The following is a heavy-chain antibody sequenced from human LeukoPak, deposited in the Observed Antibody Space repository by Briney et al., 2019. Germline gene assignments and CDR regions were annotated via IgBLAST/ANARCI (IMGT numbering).Heavy chain of an antibody. Sequence: GASVKVSCKASGYTFTSYGISWVRQAPGQGLEWMGWISAYNGNTNYAQKLQGRVTMTTDTSTSTAYMELRSLRSDDTAVYYCARAGYCSSTSCLIRYNSFDPWGQGTLVTVSS. D-gene: IGHD2-2*03. J-gene: IGHJ5*02. CDR2: ISAYNGNT. CDR1: GYTFTSYG. CDR3: ARAGYCSSTSCLIRYNSFDP. V-gene: IGHV1-18*01.